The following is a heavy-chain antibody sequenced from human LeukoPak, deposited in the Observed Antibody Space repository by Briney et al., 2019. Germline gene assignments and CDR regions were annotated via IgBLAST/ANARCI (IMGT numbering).Heavy chain of an antibody. V-gene: IGHV3-23*01. J-gene: IGHJ4*02. D-gene: IGHD3-9*01. CDR3: AKHWYYDILTGYSPLFDY. CDR1: GFTFSSYA. CDR2: ISGSGGST. Sequence: GGSLRLSCAASGFTFSSYAMSWVRQAPGKGLEWVSTISGSGGSTYYADSVKGRFTISRDNSKNTLFLQMNSLRAEDTAVYSCAKHWYYDILTGYSPLFDYWGQGTLVTVSS.